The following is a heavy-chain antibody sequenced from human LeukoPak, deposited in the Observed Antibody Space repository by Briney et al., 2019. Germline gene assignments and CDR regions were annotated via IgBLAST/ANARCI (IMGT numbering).Heavy chain of an antibody. CDR1: GDSIGSSSYY. CDR2: IYYSGST. V-gene: IGHV4-39*01. Sequence: PSETLSLTCTVSGDSIGSSSYYWGWIRQSPGKGLEWIGNIYYSGSTYYNPSLKSRVTISVDTSKNQFSLKLSSVTAADTAVYYCARHTSTPYYFDYWGQGTLVTVSS. J-gene: IGHJ4*02. CDR3: ARHTSTPYYFDY.